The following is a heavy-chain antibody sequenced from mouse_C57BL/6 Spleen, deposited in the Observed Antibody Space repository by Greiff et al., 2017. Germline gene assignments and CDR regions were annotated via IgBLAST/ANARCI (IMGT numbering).Heavy chain of an antibody. CDR3: ARRGTTPYFDY. CDR1: GYTFTDYY. D-gene: IGHD1-1*01. J-gene: IGHJ2*01. Sequence: VQLQQSGPELVKPGASVKISCKASGYTFTDYYMNWVKQSHGKSLEWIGDINPNNGGTSYNQKFKGKATLTVDKSSSTAYMELRSLTSEDSAVYYCARRGTTPYFDYWGQGTTLTVSS. V-gene: IGHV1-26*01. CDR2: INPNNGGT.